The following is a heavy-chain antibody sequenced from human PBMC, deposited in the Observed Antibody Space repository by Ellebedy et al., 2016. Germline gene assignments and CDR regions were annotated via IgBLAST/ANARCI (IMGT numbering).Heavy chain of an antibody. CDR2: IYSSGTT. D-gene: IGHD3-10*01. Sequence: GGSLRLXXAISGFTVSSNYMTWVRQAPGKGLEWVAVIYSSGTTSYADSVKDRFIISRDNSKNTLDLQMSSLRAEDTAVYYCARELYVSGSYSYFDYWGQGILVTVSS. V-gene: IGHV3-53*01. J-gene: IGHJ4*02. CDR3: ARELYVSGSYSYFDY. CDR1: GFTVSSNY.